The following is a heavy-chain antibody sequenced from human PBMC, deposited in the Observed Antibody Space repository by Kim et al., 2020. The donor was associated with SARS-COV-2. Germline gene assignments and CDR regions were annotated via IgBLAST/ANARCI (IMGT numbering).Heavy chain of an antibody. V-gene: IGHV4-61*01. CDR3: ARGGWWYDILTGYNGNFDY. D-gene: IGHD3-9*01. CDR2: IYYSGST. Sequence: SETLSLTCTVSGGSVSSGSYYWSWIRQPPGKGLEWIGYIYYSGSTNYNPSLKSRVTISVDTSKNQFSLKLSSVTAADTAVYYCARGGWWYDILTGYNGNFDYWCQGTLFTVSS. J-gene: IGHJ4*02. CDR1: GGSVSSGSYY.